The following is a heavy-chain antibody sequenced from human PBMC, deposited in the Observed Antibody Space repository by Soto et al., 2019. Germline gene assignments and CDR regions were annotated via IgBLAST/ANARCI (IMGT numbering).Heavy chain of an antibody. CDR2: ISGSGGST. Sequence: PGGSLRLSCAASGFTFSSYAMSWVRQAPGKGLEWVSAISGSGGSTYYADSVKGRFTISRDNSKNTLYLQMNSLRAEATAVYYCAKARTIFGVVTPVDYWGQGTLVTVSS. V-gene: IGHV3-23*01. CDR3: AKARTIFGVVTPVDY. D-gene: IGHD3-3*01. J-gene: IGHJ4*02. CDR1: GFTFSSYA.